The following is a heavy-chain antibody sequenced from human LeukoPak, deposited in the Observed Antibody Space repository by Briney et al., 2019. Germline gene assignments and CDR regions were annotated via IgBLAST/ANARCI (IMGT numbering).Heavy chain of an antibody. CDR1: GGTFSSYA. V-gene: IGHV1-69*04. Sequence: GASVKVSCKASGGTFSSYAISWVRQAPGQGLEWMGRIIPILGIANYAQKFQGRVTITADKSTSTAYMELSSLRSEDTAVYYCASSLDRHYYDSSGHVSDAFDIWGQGTMVTVSS. D-gene: IGHD3-22*01. CDR3: ASSLDRHYYDSSGHVSDAFDI. CDR2: IIPILGIA. J-gene: IGHJ3*02.